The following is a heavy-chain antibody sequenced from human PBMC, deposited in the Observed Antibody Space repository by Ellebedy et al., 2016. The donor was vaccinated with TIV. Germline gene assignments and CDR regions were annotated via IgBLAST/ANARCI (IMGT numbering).Heavy chain of an antibody. D-gene: IGHD1-1*01. CDR2: ISWNSGSI. CDR1: GFTFDDYA. Sequence: SLKISCAASGFTFDDYAMHWVRQAPGKGLEWVSGISWNSGSIGYADSVKGRFTISRDNAKNSLYLQMNSLRAEDTALYYCAKGLYNAFDIWGQGTMVTVSS. J-gene: IGHJ3*02. CDR3: AKGLYNAFDI. V-gene: IGHV3-9*01.